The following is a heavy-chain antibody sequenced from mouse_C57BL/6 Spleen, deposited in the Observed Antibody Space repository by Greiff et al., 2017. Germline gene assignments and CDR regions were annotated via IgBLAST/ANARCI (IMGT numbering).Heavy chain of an antibody. J-gene: IGHJ4*01. Sequence: QVQLKQPGAELVKPGASVKMSCKASGYTFTSYWITWVKQRPGQGLEWIGDIYPGSGSTNYNEKFKSKATLTVDTSSSTAYMQLSSLTSEDAAVYYCARGDSSGYSYAMDYWGQGTSVTVSS. D-gene: IGHD3-2*02. V-gene: IGHV1-55*01. CDR1: GYTFTSYW. CDR3: ARGDSSGYSYAMDY. CDR2: IYPGSGST.